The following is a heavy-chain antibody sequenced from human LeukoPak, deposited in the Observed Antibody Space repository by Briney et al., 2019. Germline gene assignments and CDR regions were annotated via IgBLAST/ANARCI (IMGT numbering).Heavy chain of an antibody. J-gene: IGHJ4*02. V-gene: IGHV4-59*12. CDR3: AREYCTSSRCYKEGFDY. Sequence: SETLSLTCTVSGGSISSYYWSWVRQPPGKGLEWIGYIYYSGSTYYNPSLKSRVTISVDTSKNQFSLKLSSVTAADTAVYYCAREYCTSSRCYKEGFDYWGQGTLVIVSS. D-gene: IGHD2-2*01. CDR1: GGSISSYY. CDR2: IYYSGST.